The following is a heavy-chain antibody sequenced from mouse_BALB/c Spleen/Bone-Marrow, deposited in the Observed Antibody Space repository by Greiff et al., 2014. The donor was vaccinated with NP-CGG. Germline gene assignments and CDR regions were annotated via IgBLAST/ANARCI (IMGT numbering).Heavy chain of an antibody. J-gene: IGHJ3*01. V-gene: IGHV1S29*02. CDR3: ARGVYYDYDVWFAN. CDR1: GYTFTDYN. Sequence: EVKLVESGPELVKPGASVKISCKASGYTFTDYNMHWVKQNHGKSLEWIGYIYPYNGNTGYNQKFKSKATLTVDNSSSTAYMELRSLTSEDSAVYYCARGVYYDYDVWFANWGQGTLVTVSA. D-gene: IGHD2-4*01. CDR2: IYPYNGNT.